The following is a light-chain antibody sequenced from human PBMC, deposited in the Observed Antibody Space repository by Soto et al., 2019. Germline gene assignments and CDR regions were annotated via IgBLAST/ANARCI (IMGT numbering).Light chain of an antibody. CDR1: QGISDY. CDR2: RAS. V-gene: IGKV1-27*01. CDR3: QRYNNSPVT. J-gene: IGKJ3*01. Sequence: IQMTQSPSSLSASVGDTVTITCRASQGISDYLAWYQQKPGKVPKLLIYRASTLHSGAPSRFSGSGSGTGCTLTISSLQPDDVGTYYCQRYNNSPVTFGPGTKVDLK.